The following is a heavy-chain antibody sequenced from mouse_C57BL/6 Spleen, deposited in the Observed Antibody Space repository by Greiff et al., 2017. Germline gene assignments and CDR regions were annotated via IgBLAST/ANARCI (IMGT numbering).Heavy chain of an antibody. J-gene: IGHJ2*01. CDR3: AREGDYGNYNY. V-gene: IGHV3-6*01. Sequence: ESGPGLVKPSQSLSLTCSVTGYSITSGYYWNWIRQFPGNKLEWMGYISYDGSNNYNPSLKNRISITRDTSKNQFFLKLNSVTTEDTATYYCAREGDYGNYNYWGQGTTRTVSS. D-gene: IGHD2-1*01. CDR1: GYSITSGYY. CDR2: ISYDGSN.